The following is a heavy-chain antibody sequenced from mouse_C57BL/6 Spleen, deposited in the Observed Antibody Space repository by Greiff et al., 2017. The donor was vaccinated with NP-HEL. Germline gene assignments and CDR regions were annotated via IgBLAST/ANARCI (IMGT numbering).Heavy chain of an antibody. CDR1: GYTFTSYG. CDR3: AIGDYYAMDY. CDR2: IYPRSGNT. J-gene: IGHJ4*01. V-gene: IGHV1-81*01. Sequence: QVQLQQSGAELARPGASVKLSCKASGYTFTSYGISWVKQRTGQGLEWIGEIYPRSGNTYYTEKFKGKATLTADKSSSTAYMELSSLTSEDSAVYFCAIGDYYAMDYWGQGTSVTVSS. D-gene: IGHD2-14*01.